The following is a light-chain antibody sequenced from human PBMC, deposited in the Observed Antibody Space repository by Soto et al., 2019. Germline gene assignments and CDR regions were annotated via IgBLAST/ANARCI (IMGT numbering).Light chain of an antibody. CDR3: QQSYGTPIT. CDR1: QSVSSN. CDR2: GAS. Sequence: EIVMTQSPGTLSVSPGERATLSCGASQSVSSNLAWYQQKPGQAPRLLIYGASTRASGIPARFSGSGSGTDFTLTITSLQPEDFATYYCQQSYGTPITFGQGTKVDIK. V-gene: IGKV3D-15*01. J-gene: IGKJ1*01.